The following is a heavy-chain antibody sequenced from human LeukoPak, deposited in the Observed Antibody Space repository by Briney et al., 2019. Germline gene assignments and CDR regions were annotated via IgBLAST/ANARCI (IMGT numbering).Heavy chain of an antibody. J-gene: IGHJ3*02. D-gene: IGHD3-16*01. Sequence: SETLSLTCTVSGGSISTSDYYWGWIRQPPGKGLKWIGRIYTSGSTNYNPSLKSRVTISVDTSKNQFSLKLSSVTAADTAVYYCASYVHNTAFDIWGQGTMVTVSS. CDR1: GGSISTSDYY. V-gene: IGHV4-39*07. CDR2: IYTSGST. CDR3: ASYVHNTAFDI.